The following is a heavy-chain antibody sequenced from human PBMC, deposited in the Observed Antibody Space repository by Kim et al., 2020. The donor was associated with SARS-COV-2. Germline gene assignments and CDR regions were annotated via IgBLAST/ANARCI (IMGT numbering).Heavy chain of an antibody. J-gene: IGHJ6*02. V-gene: IGHV1-46*01. Sequence: ASVKVSCKASGYTFTSYYMHWVRQAPGQGLEWMGIINPSGGSTSYAQKFQGRVTMTRDTSTSTVYMELSSLRSEDTAVYYCARAFSLGGNGDYYYYGMDVWGQGTTVTVSS. D-gene: IGHD5-12*01. CDR3: ARAFSLGGNGDYYYYGMDV. CDR2: INPSGGST. CDR1: GYTFTSYY.